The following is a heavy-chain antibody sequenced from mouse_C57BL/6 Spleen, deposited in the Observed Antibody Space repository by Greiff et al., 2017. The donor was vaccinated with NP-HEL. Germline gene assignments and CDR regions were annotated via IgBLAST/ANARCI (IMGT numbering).Heavy chain of an antibody. CDR3: ARGYLGAWFAY. CDR1: GYTFTSYW. D-gene: IGHD2-14*01. V-gene: IGHV1-69*01. CDR2: IDPSDSYT. Sequence: QVQLQQPGAELVMPGASVKLSCKASGYTFTSYWMHWVKQRPGQGLEWIGEIDPSDSYTNYNQKFKGKSTLTVDKSSSTAYMQLSSLTSEDSAVYDCARGYLGAWFAYWGQGTLVTVSA. J-gene: IGHJ3*01.